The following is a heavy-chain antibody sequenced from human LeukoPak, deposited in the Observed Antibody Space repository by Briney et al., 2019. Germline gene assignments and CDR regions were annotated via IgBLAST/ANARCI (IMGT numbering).Heavy chain of an antibody. CDR2: ITGNGATT. V-gene: IGHV3-23*01. Sequence: PGGSLRLSCAASGFTFSSYAMTWVRQAPGKGLEWVYSITGNGATTQYAGSVKGRFTISRDNSKNTVYLQMSSLGAEGTAIYYGAKGGDTTALYFFWYFDLWGRGTLVTVSS. J-gene: IGHJ2*01. D-gene: IGHD3-16*01. CDR1: GFTFSSYA. CDR3: AKGGDTTALYFFWYFDL.